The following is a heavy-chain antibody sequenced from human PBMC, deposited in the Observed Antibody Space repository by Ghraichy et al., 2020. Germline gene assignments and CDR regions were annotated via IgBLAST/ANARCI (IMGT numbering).Heavy chain of an antibody. D-gene: IGHD3-3*01. CDR3: AKYQGGTMFDS. Sequence: SETLSLTCTVSGGSISSSGSYWGWIRQPPGKGLEWIGIIKYVGTTSYNPSLKSRVTISGDASKNQFSLGLSSVTAADTAVYYCAKYQGGTMFDSWGQGTLVTVSS. J-gene: IGHJ4*02. V-gene: IGHV4-39*01. CDR1: GGSISSSGSY. CDR2: IKYVGTT.